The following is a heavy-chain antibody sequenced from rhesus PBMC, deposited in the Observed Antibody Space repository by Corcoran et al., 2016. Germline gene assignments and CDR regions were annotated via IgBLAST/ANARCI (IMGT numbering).Heavy chain of an antibody. J-gene: IGHJ5-1*01. CDR3: ASELAAAFRGRFDV. Sequence: QLQLQESGPGLVKPSETLSVTCAVSGGSISSSHWSWIRQAPGQGLEWIGYIYGSGSSTNYNPSLKSRVTLSVDTSKNQLSLKLSSVTAADTAVYYCASELAAAFRGRFDVWGPGVLVTVSS. V-gene: IGHV4-169*02. D-gene: IGHD6-25*01. CDR2: IYGSGSST. CDR1: GGSISSSH.